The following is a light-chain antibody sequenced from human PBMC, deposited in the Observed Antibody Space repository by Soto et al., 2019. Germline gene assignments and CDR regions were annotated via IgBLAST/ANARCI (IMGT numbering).Light chain of an antibody. CDR2: KVT. CDR3: APPTSDSLYV. Sequence: QSVLTQPASVSGSPGQSITISCTGTSSDVGGNKYVSWYQQYPGKVPKLLINKVTNRPSGVSYRFSGSKSGNTASLTISALLADDEADYFCAPPTSDSLYVFGTGTKVTVL. CDR1: SSDVGGNKY. V-gene: IGLV2-14*01. J-gene: IGLJ1*01.